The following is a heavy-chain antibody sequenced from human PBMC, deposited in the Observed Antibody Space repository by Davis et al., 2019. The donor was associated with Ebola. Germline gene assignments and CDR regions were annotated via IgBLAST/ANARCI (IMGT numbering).Heavy chain of an antibody. CDR1: GGSISSYY. CDR2: IYYSGST. V-gene: IGHV4-59*12. CDR3: ARGRSYPSYYFDY. Sequence: SETLSLTCTASGGSISSYYWSWIRQPPGKGLAWIGYIYYSGSTYYNPSLKSRVTISVDTSKNLFSLKLSSVTAADTAVYYCARGRSYPSYYFDYWGQGTLVTVSS. J-gene: IGHJ4*02.